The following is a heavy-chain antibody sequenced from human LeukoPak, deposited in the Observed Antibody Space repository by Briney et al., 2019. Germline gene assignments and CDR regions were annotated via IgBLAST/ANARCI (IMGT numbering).Heavy chain of an antibody. J-gene: IGHJ6*03. V-gene: IGHV1-8*03. D-gene: IGHD6-6*01. Sequence: ASVKVSCKASGYTFTSYDINWVRQATGQGLEWMGWMNPNSGNTGYAQKFQGRVTITRNTSISTAYMELSSLRSEDTAVYYCAREGYSSSYYYMDVWGKGTPVTVSS. CDR3: AREGYSSSYYYMDV. CDR2: MNPNSGNT. CDR1: GYTFTSYD.